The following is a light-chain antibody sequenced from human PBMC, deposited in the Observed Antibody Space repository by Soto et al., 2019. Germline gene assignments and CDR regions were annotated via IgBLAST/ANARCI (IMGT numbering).Light chain of an antibody. J-gene: IGLJ3*02. V-gene: IGLV2-14*01. CDR2: EVS. CDR1: SSDVGGYNY. CDR3: SSYTSSSTRV. Sequence: QSALTQPASVSGSPGQSITISCTGTSSDVGGYNYVSWYQQHPGKAPKLMIYEVSNRPSGVSNRFSGSKSGNTASLTISGRQAADEADYYCSSYTSSSTRVFGGGTKVTVL.